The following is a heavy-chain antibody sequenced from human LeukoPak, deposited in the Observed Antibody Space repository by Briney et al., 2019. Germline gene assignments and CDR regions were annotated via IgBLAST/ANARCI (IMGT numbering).Heavy chain of an antibody. V-gene: IGHV4-59*08. CDR3: ARHRYTSSSSYFDF. CDR1: GGSISGYY. Sequence: PSETLSLTCTVSGGSISGYYWTWIRQPPGKGLEWIGYIYSSGSTNYNPSLKSRVTISVDTSKNQFSLRLSSVTAADIAVYYCARHRYTSSSSYFDFWGQGTLVTVSS. J-gene: IGHJ4*02. D-gene: IGHD6-6*01. CDR2: IYSSGST.